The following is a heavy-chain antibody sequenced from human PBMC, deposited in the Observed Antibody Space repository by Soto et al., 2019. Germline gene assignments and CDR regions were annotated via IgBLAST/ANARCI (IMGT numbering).Heavy chain of an antibody. CDR2: ISYDGSNK. Sequence: GGSLRLSCASSGFTFSSYAMHWVRQAPGKGLEWVAVISYDGSNKYYADSVKGRFTISRDNSKNTLYLQMNSLRAEDTAVYYCATDYSTVTTREYYFDYWGQGTLVTVSS. J-gene: IGHJ4*02. V-gene: IGHV3-30-3*01. D-gene: IGHD4-17*01. CDR3: ATDYSTVTTREYYFDY. CDR1: GFTFSSYA.